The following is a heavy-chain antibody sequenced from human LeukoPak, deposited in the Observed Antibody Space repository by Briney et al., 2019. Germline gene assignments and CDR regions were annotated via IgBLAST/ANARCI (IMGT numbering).Heavy chain of an antibody. V-gene: IGHV4-39*07. CDR1: GGSISSSSYY. D-gene: IGHD4-11*01. J-gene: IGHJ4*02. CDR2: IYYSGST. CDR3: ARVYRYYFDY. Sequence: SETLSLTCTVSGGSISSSSYYWGWIRQPPGKGLEWIGSIYYSGSTNYNPSLKSRVTISVDTSKNQFSLKLSSVTAADTAVYYCARVYRYYFDYWGQGTLVTVSS.